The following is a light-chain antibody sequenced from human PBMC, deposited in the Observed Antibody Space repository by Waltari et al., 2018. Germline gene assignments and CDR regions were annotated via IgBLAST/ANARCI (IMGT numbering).Light chain of an antibody. J-gene: IGKJ4*01. CDR3: QQYNSYSLLT. CDR2: KAS. CDR1: QSISNW. V-gene: IGKV1-5*03. Sequence: DIQMTQSPSTLSASVGDRFTITCRASQSISNWLAWYQQKPGKAPKLLIYKASTLESGVPSRFSGSGSGTEFTLTISSLQPDDCATYDCQQYNSYSLLTFGGGTKVEIK.